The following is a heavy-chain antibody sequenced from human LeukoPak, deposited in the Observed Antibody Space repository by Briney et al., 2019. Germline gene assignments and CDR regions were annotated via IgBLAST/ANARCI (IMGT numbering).Heavy chain of an antibody. CDR3: ARGVRHPDYMDV. V-gene: IGHV4-61*02. J-gene: IGHJ6*03. CDR1: GDSISTETYY. Sequence: PSETLSLTCTVSGDSISTETYYWSWVRQPAGKGLEWIGRIYTFGSTNYSPSLKSRVTISLQTSENQFSLSLTSVTAADTAIYYCARGVRHPDYMDVWGEGTTVTVSS. CDR2: IYTFGST. D-gene: IGHD6-6*01.